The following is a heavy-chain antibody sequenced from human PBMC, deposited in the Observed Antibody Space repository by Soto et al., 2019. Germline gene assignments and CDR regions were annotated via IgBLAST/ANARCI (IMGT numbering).Heavy chain of an antibody. CDR3: ARGPGYYFDY. CDR2: ISSNGGST. J-gene: IGHJ4*02. CDR1: GFTFSSSA. V-gene: IGHV3-64*01. Sequence: PGGSLRLSCAASGFTFSSSAMHWVRQAPGKGLEYVSAISSNGGSTYYANSVKGRFTISRDNSKNTLYLQMGSLRAEDMAVYYCARGPGYYFDYWGQGTLVTVSS.